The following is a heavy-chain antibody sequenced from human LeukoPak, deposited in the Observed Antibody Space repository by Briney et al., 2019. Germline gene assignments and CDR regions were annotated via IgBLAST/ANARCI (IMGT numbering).Heavy chain of an antibody. V-gene: IGHV3-30-3*01. CDR3: ARAVGNSGIDS. Sequence: GGSLRLSCAASGFTFSSYAMHWVRQAPGKGLEWVAVISYDGSNKYYADSVKGRFTISRDNAKNSLYLQMNSLRADDTAVYYCARAVGNSGIDSWGQGTLVTVSS. D-gene: IGHD4-23*01. CDR2: ISYDGSNK. J-gene: IGHJ4*02. CDR1: GFTFSSYA.